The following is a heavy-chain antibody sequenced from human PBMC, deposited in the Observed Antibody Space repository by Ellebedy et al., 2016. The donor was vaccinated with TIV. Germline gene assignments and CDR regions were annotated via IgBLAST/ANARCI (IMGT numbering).Heavy chain of an antibody. V-gene: IGHV3-9*01. Sequence: SLKISCAASGFTFDDYTMHWVRQVPGKGVEWVSGISWNSGKIGYADSVKGRFTISRDNAKNSLYLQMNSLRVEDTAFYYCTKGYGFEYFQSWGQGTLVTVSS. CDR2: ISWNSGKI. J-gene: IGHJ1*01. D-gene: IGHD5-24*01. CDR3: TKGYGFEYFQS. CDR1: GFTFDDYT.